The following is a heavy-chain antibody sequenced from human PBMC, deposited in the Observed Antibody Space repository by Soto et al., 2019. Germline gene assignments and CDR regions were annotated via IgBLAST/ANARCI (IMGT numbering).Heavy chain of an antibody. D-gene: IGHD2-21*01. V-gene: IGHV3-23*01. CDR1: GFTFSSYA. CDR2: ISGSGGRT. Sequence: VQLLESGGGLVQPGGSLRLSCAASGFTFSSYAMTWVRQAPGKGLQWVSAISGSGGRTYYADSVKGRFTISRDNSENTLYLQMNSLRAEDTAVYYCAKDSALRVKDRWGQGTLVTVSS. J-gene: IGHJ5*02. CDR3: AKDSALRVKDR.